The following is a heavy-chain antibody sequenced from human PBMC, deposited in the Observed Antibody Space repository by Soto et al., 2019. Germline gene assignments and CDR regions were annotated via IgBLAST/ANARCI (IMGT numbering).Heavy chain of an antibody. CDR3: ARHSPDFDWLSQFDY. J-gene: IGHJ4*02. Sequence: SETLSLTCTVSGGSIRSYYWSWIRQPPGRGLEWIGYIYYFGSTNYNPSLKSRVTISVDTSKNPFSLKLSSVTAADTAVYYCARHSPDFDWLSQFDYWGQGTLVTVS. D-gene: IGHD3-9*01. CDR2: IYYFGST. V-gene: IGHV4-59*08. CDR1: GGSIRSYY.